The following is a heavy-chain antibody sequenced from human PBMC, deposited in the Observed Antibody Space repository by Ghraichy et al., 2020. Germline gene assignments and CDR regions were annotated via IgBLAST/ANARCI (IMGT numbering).Heavy chain of an antibody. Sequence: GGSLRLSCAASGFTFSSYAMDWVRQAPGKGLEWLSNITSSGTTIYYADSVKGRFTISRDNAKNSLYLQMSSLRDEDTAVYYCAREGGNYCSGGSCSRDFDYWGQGTLVTVSS. V-gene: IGHV3-48*02. CDR3: AREGGNYCSGGSCSRDFDY. J-gene: IGHJ4*02. D-gene: IGHD2-15*01. CDR1: GFTFSSYA. CDR2: ITSSGTTI.